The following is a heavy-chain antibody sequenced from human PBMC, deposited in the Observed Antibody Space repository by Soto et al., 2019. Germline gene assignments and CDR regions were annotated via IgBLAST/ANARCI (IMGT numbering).Heavy chain of an antibody. CDR2: INPNSGGT. V-gene: IGHV1-2*04. CDR3: ARWGESFFISTSCSPDYYYGMDV. CDR1: GYTFTGYY. Sequence: ASVKVSCKASGYTFTGYYMHWVRPAPGQRLEWMGWINPNSGGTNYAQKFQGWVTMTRDTSISTAYMELSRLRSDDTAVYYCARWGESFFISTSCSPDYYYGMDVWGQGTTVTVSS. D-gene: IGHD2-2*01. J-gene: IGHJ6*02.